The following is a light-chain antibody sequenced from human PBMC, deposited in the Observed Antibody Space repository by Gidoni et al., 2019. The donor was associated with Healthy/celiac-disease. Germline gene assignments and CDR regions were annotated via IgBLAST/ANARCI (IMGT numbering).Light chain of an antibody. J-gene: IGKJ4*02. V-gene: IGKV3-11*01. CDR2: HAS. CDR3: QQRSNWSLT. CDR1: QSVSSY. Sequence: EVVLTQSPATLSLSPGERATLSCSASQSVSSYLAWYQQKPGQAPRLLIYHASNRATGIPARFSGSGSGTDFTLTISSLEPEDVAVYYCQQRSNWSLTFGGGTKVEIK.